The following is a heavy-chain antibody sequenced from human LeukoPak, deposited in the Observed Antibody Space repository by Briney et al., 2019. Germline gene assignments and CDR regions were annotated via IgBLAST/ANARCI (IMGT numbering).Heavy chain of an antibody. J-gene: IGHJ4*02. V-gene: IGHV1-18*01. CDR3: ARGKTYCSGGSCYFIGYFDY. Sequence: ASVKVSCKASGYTFTSYGISWVRQAPGQGLEWMGWISAYNGNTNYAQKLQGRVTMTTDTSTSTAYMELRSLRSDDTAVYYCARGKTYCSGGSCYFIGYFDYWGQGTLVTVSS. D-gene: IGHD2-15*01. CDR2: ISAYNGNT. CDR1: GYTFTSYG.